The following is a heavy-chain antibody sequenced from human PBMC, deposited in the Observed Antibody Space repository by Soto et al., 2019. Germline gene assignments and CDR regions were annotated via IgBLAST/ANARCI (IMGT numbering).Heavy chain of an antibody. CDR2: LNRDGSRT. Sequence: AQLVESGGGLVQPGGSLRLSCAASGFTFSNYWIHWVRQVPGQGPVWVSRLNRDGSRTDYADSVRGRFTIFRDNARNTLYLHMNSLRAEDTAMYYCARDLGGAGSYWGQGTLVTVSS. CDR3: ARDLGGAGSY. J-gene: IGHJ4*02. D-gene: IGHD1-26*01. V-gene: IGHV3-74*01. CDR1: GFTFSNYW.